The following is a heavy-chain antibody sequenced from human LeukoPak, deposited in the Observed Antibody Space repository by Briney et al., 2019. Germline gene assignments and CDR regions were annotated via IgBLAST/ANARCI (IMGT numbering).Heavy chain of an antibody. J-gene: IGHJ6*03. CDR2: IIPIFGTA. CDR3: ARAALYPPYDFWSGYYSLYYYYYMDV. CDR1: GGTFSSYA. D-gene: IGHD3-3*01. V-gene: IGHV1-69*13. Sequence: SVKVSCKASGGTFSSYAISWVRQAPGQGLEWMGGIIPIFGTANYAQKFQGRVTITADESTSTAYMELSSLRSEDTAVYYCARAALYPPYDFWSGYYSLYYYYYMDVWGKGTTVTVSS.